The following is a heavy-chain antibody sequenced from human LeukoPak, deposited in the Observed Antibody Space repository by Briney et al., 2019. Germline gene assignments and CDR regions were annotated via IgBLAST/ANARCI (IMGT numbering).Heavy chain of an antibody. CDR3: VKGGSAGPFYYFDY. Sequence: GRSLRLSCAASGFTFDNYAMHWVRQAPGKGLEWVSDISWNSGSIDYADSVKGRFTISRDNAKKSLYLQMNSLTAEDTALYYCVKGGSAGPFYYFDYWGQGTLVTVSS. D-gene: IGHD6-13*01. J-gene: IGHJ4*02. CDR2: ISWNSGSI. CDR1: GFTFDNYA. V-gene: IGHV3-9*01.